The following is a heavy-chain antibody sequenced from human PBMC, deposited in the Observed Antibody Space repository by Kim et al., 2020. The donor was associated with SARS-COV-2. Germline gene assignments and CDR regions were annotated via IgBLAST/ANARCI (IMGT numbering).Heavy chain of an antibody. CDR2: ISTSGSTT. CDR3: AKDRNYYERGCMDV. Sequence: GGSLRLSCAVSGFTFSDYDMNWVRQAPGKGLEWISCISTSGSTTYYADSVKGRFTISRANTKNSLYLQMHSLRAEDTAVYYCAKDRNYYERGCMDVWGQG. J-gene: IGHJ6*01. D-gene: IGHD3-22*01. CDR1: GFTFSDYD. V-gene: IGHV3-11*01.